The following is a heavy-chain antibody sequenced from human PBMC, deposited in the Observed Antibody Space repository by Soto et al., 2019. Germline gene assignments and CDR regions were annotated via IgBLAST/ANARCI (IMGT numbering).Heavy chain of an antibody. D-gene: IGHD5-18*01. CDR2: IIPIFGTA. V-gene: IGHV1-69*13. CDR3: ARDTAMSNNWFDP. CDR1: GGTFSSYA. Sequence: SVKVSCKASGGTFSSYAISWVRQAPGQGLEWMGGIIPIFGTANYAQKFQGRVTITADESASTAYMELSSLRSEDTAVYYCARDTAMSNNWFDPWGQGTLVTVSS. J-gene: IGHJ5*02.